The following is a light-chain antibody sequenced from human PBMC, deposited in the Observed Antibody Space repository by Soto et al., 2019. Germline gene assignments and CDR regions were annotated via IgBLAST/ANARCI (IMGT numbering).Light chain of an antibody. Sequence: EIVMTPSPATLSVSPGERSNLSCRASQSVSSNLAWYQPKPGQAPRLLIYDASTRASGIPARFSGSGSGTEFTLTISSLQSEDFAVYFCQKYNRPPWKCGQGNTGDIK. V-gene: IGKV3-15*01. J-gene: IGKJ1*01. CDR3: QKYNRPPWK. CDR2: DAS. CDR1: QSVSSN.